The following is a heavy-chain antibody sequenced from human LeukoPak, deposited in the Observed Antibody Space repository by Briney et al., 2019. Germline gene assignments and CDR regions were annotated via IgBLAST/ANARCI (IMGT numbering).Heavy chain of an antibody. V-gene: IGHV3-74*01. CDR3: ARDGTWGNFDF. CDR1: GFTLSSYL. Sequence: GGSLRLSCAASGFTLSSYLMHWVRQAPGKGLVWVSRINGGGSSTSYADSVKGRFTISRDNARDTLYLQMNTLRAEDTAVYYCARDGTWGNFDFWGQGTLVTVSS. CDR2: INGGGSST. D-gene: IGHD3-16*01. J-gene: IGHJ4*02.